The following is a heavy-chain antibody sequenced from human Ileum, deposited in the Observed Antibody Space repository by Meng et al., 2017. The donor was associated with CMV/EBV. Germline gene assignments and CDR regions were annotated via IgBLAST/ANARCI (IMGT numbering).Heavy chain of an antibody. Sequence: GESLKISCVASGLTFNSYSMGWVRQAPGKGLEWVAAFSGSVANSYYAESVKGRATISRDNSKNTLLLELNGLRAEHTAVYYCAKDRYFEPAHFDYWGQGTLVTVSS. CDR1: GLTFNSYS. D-gene: IGHD3-9*01. CDR3: AKDRYFEPAHFDY. CDR2: FSGSVANS. J-gene: IGHJ4*02. V-gene: IGHV3-23*01.